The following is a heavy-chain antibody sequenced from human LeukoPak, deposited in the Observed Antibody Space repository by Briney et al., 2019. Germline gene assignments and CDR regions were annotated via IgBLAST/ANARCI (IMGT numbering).Heavy chain of an antibody. J-gene: IGHJ1*01. CDR3: AKVPTGGSSRPFQH. D-gene: IGHD6-13*01. CDR2: ISGSGGST. V-gene: IGHV3-23*01. CDR1: GFTFSSYA. Sequence: GGSLRLSCAASGFTFSSYAMSWVRQAPGKGLEWASAISGSGGSTYYADSVKGRFTISRDNSKNTLYLQMNSLRAEDTAVYYCAKVPTGGSSRPFQHWGQGTLVTVSS.